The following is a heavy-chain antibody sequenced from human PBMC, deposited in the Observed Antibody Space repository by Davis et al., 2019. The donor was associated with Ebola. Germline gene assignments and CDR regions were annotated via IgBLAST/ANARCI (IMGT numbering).Heavy chain of an antibody. CDR2: IYYSGST. V-gene: IGHV4-59*01. D-gene: IGHD6-19*01. Sequence: SETLSLTCTVSGGSISSYYWSWIRQPPGKGLEWIGYIYYSGSTNYNPSLKSRVTISVDTSKNQFSLKLSSVTPADTAVYYCARANEWLPGYFDSWGQGTLVTVSS. J-gene: IGHJ4*02. CDR3: ARANEWLPGYFDS. CDR1: GGSISSYY.